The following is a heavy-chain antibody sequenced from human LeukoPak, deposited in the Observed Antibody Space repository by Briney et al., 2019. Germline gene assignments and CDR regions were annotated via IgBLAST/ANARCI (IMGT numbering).Heavy chain of an antibody. Sequence: PGGSLRLSCAASGFTFSSYAVSWVRQAPGRGLEWVSAISGSGGSTYYADSVKGRFTISRDNPKNTLYLQMNSLRAEDTAVYYCAKFGLYYYGSGFTHWGQGTLVTVSS. CDR3: AKFGLYYYGSGFTH. CDR1: GFTFSSYA. V-gene: IGHV3-23*01. J-gene: IGHJ4*02. CDR2: ISGSGGST. D-gene: IGHD3-10*01.